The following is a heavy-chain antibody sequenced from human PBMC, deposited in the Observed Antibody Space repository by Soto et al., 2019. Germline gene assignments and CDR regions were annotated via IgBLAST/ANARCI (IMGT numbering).Heavy chain of an antibody. CDR2: IRYNGSNK. V-gene: IGHV3-30-3*01. J-gene: IGHJ4*02. CDR3: AKLPKRIGTVVTDY. CDR1: GFTFSSYA. Sequence: GGSLRLSCAASGFTFSSYAMRWVSQAPGKGLEWVAVIRYNGSNKYYADSVKGRFTISRDNSKNTLYLQMNSLRAEDTAVYYCAKLPKRIGTVVTDYWGQGTLVTVSS. D-gene: IGHD1-1*01.